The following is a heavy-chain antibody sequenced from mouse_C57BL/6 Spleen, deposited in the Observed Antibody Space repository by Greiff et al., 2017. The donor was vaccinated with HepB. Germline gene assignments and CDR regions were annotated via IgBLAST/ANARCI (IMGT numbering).Heavy chain of an antibody. V-gene: IGHV5-16*01. D-gene: IGHD1-1*01. Sequence: EVKLMESEGGLVQPGSSMKLSCTASGFTFSDYYMAWVRQVPEKGLEWVANINYDGSSTYYLDSLKSRFIISRDNAKNILYLQMSSLKSEDTATYYCARDGDYGSSFAYWGQGTLVTVSA. J-gene: IGHJ3*01. CDR2: INYDGSST. CDR1: GFTFSDYY. CDR3: ARDGDYGSSFAY.